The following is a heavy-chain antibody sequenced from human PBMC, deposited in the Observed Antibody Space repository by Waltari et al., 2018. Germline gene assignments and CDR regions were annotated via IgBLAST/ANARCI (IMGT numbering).Heavy chain of an antibody. CDR3: ARGRDIERRLSGTSCFLRY. Sequence: QVQLQQWGAGLLKPSETLSLTCAVYGGSFSGYYWSWLRQPPGKGLEWIGEINHSGSTNYNPSLKSRVTISVDTSKNQLSLKVISVTAADTAVYFCARGRDIERRLSGTSCFLRYWGQGTLVTVSS. CDR2: INHSGST. D-gene: IGHD2-2*01. V-gene: IGHV4-34*01. J-gene: IGHJ4*02. CDR1: GGSFSGYY.